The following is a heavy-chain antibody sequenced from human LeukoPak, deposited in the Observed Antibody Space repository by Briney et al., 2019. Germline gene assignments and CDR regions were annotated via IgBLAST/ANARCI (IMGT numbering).Heavy chain of an antibody. Sequence: PGRSLTLSCAAAGFTVSSFGMHWVRPAPGKGLEWVAVIWYDASNKYYADSVKGRFTISRDNSKNTLFLQMNSLRDDDTAVYYCVRGVGFSRFNYFDPWGQGALVIVSS. J-gene: IGHJ5*02. CDR3: VRGVGFSRFNYFDP. CDR1: GFTVSSFG. D-gene: IGHD6-13*01. V-gene: IGHV3-33*01. CDR2: IWYDASNK.